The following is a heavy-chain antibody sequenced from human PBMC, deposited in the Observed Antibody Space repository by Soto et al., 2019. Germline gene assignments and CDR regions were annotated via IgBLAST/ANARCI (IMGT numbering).Heavy chain of an antibody. CDR3: ASGLAATMGGDI. Sequence: QSRGQGFVWMGWMNPNSGNTGYAQKFQGRVTMTRNTSISTTYMELSRLRSEETALYSCASGLAATMGGDIWGQGTMVTVSS. J-gene: IGHJ3*02. CDR2: MNPNSGNT. D-gene: IGHD5-12*01. V-gene: IGHV1-8*01.